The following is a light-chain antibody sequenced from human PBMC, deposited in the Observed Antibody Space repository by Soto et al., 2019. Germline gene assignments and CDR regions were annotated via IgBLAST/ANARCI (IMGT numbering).Light chain of an antibody. V-gene: IGKV3-15*01. J-gene: IGKJ1*01. Sequence: EIVMTQSPATLSVSPGERATLSCRASQSVSSNLAWYQQKPGQAPRLLIYGASTRATDIPARFSGSGSGTEVTLTISSLQSEEFAIYYCQQYDNWPWTFGPGTKVEIK. CDR2: GAS. CDR3: QQYDNWPWT. CDR1: QSVSSN.